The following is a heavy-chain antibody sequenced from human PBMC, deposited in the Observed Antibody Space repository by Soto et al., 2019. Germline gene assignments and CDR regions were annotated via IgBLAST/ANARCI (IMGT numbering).Heavy chain of an antibody. Sequence: ASVKVSCKASGGTFSSYTISWVRQAPGQGLEWMGRIIPILGIANYAQKFQGRVTITADKSTSTAYMELSSLRSEDTAVYYCARDHDCSSTSCYYWFDPWGQGTLVTVSS. V-gene: IGHV1-69*04. CDR3: ARDHDCSSTSCYYWFDP. CDR1: GGTFSSYT. D-gene: IGHD2-2*01. CDR2: IIPILGIA. J-gene: IGHJ5*02.